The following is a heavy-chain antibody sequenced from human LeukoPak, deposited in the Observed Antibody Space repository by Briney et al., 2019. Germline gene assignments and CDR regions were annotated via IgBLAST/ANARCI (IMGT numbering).Heavy chain of an antibody. CDR3: VGGEAGDEAFDI. D-gene: IGHD3-16*01. Sequence: SETLSLTCTVSGGSISSGGYYWSWIRQPAGKGLEWIGRIYTSGSTNYNPSLKSRVTISVDTSKNQFSLKLSSVTAADTAVYYCVGGEAGDEAFDIWGQGTMVTVSS. CDR1: GGSISSGGYY. CDR2: IYTSGST. V-gene: IGHV4-61*02. J-gene: IGHJ3*02.